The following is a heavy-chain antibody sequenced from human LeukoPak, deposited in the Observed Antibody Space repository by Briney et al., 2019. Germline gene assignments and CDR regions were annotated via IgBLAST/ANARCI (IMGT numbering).Heavy chain of an antibody. D-gene: IGHD2-2*02. J-gene: IGHJ4*02. CDR1: GYTFTIYY. V-gene: IGHV1-2*02. Sequence: GASVKVSCKASGYTFTIYYMHWVRQAPGQGLEWMGWINPNSGGTSYARRFQGRVTMTRDTSISTAYMELSRLTSDDTAVYYCARNPAYCTSTSCYNDYWGQGILVTVSS. CDR2: INPNSGGT. CDR3: ARNPAYCTSTSCYNDY.